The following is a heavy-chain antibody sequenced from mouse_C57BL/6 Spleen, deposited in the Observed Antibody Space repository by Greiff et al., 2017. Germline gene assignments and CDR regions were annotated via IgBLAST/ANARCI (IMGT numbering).Heavy chain of an antibody. CDR1: GFTFSDYY. J-gene: IGHJ4*01. CDR3: ARESNAMDY. D-gene: IGHD5-1*01. V-gene: IGHV5-16*01. Sequence: EVKLVESEGGLVQPGSSMKLSCTASGFTFSDYYMAWVRQVPEKGLEWVANINYDGSSTYYLDSLKSRFIISRDNAKNILYLQMSSLKSEDTATYYCARESNAMDYWGQGTSVTVSS. CDR2: INYDGSST.